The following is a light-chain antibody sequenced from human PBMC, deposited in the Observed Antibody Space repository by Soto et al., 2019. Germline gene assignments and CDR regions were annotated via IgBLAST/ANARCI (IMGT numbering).Light chain of an antibody. CDR2: WAS. Sequence: DIVMTQSPDSLAVSLGERATINCKSSQSILYSSNNKNYLAWYQQKPGQPPKLLIYWASTRESGVPDRFSGSGSGTDFTLTISSLHAGDVAVYYCQQYYDAPQTFGQGTKVEIK. J-gene: IGKJ1*01. V-gene: IGKV4-1*01. CDR3: QQYYDAPQT. CDR1: QSILYSSNNKNY.